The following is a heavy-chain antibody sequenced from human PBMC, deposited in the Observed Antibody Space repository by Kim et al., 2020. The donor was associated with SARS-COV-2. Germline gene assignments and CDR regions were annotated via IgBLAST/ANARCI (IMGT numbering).Heavy chain of an antibody. Sequence: ASVKVSCKASGYTFTSYAMHWVRQAPGQRLEWMGWINAGNGNTKYSQKFQGRVTITRDTSASTAYMELSSLRSEDTAVYYCAREVRYCSSTSCYTYWFDPWGQGTLVTVSS. CDR2: INAGNGNT. J-gene: IGHJ5*02. V-gene: IGHV1-3*01. CDR3: AREVRYCSSTSCYTYWFDP. CDR1: GYTFTSYA. D-gene: IGHD2-2*02.